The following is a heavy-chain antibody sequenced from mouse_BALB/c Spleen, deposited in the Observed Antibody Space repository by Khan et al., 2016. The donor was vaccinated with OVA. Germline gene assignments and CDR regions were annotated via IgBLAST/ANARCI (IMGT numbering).Heavy chain of an antibody. CDR1: GFTFSSYA. V-gene: IGHV5-6-5*01. CDR2: ISSGGST. Sequence: EVELVESGGGLVKPGGSLKLSCAASGFTFSSYAMSWVRQTPEKRLEWVASISSGGSTYYPDSVKGRFTISRDNDRNILYLQMSSLRSEDTAMYYCARTFGYFDVWGAGTTVTVSS. J-gene: IGHJ1*01. CDR3: ARTFGYFDV.